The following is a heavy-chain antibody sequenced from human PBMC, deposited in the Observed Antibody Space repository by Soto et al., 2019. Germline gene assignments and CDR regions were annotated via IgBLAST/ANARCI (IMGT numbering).Heavy chain of an antibody. CDR3: AGGWGYFDY. J-gene: IGHJ4*02. Sequence: EVQLLESGGGLVQPGGSLRLSCAASGFTFSSYAMTWVRQAPGKGLEWVSGISAGGGNTYYADSVQGRFTISRDNSKNTLYLQMNSLRPEDTAIYYCAGGWGYFDYWGQGTLVTVSS. CDR1: GFTFSSYA. V-gene: IGHV3-23*01. CDR2: ISAGGGNT. D-gene: IGHD3-16*01.